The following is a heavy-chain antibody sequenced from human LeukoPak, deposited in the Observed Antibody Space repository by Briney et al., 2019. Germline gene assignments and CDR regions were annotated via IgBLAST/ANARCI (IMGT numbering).Heavy chain of an antibody. CDR1: GYTLTESS. J-gene: IGHJ4*02. CDR3: ATSADYYDSSDY. Sequence: ASVKVSCKVSGYTLTESSMHWVRQAPGKGLEWMGGFDPEDGETIYAQKFQGRVTMTEDTSTDTAYMELSSLRSEDTAVYYCATSADYYDSSDYWGQGTLVTVSS. CDR2: FDPEDGET. V-gene: IGHV1-24*01. D-gene: IGHD3-22*01.